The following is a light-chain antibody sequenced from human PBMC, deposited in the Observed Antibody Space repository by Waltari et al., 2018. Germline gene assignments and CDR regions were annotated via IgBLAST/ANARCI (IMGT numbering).Light chain of an antibody. J-gene: IGKJ5*01. V-gene: IGKV3-11*01. Sequence: EIVLTQSPATLSLSPGERATLSCRASQSVSSYLAWYQQKPGRAPRLLIYDASSRATGIPARFSGSGSGTDFTLIISSLEPEDFAVYYCQQRSNWPITFGQGTRLEIK. CDR1: QSVSSY. CDR3: QQRSNWPIT. CDR2: DAS.